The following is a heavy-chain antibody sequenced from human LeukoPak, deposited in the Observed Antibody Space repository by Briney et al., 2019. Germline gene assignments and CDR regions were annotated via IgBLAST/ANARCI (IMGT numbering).Heavy chain of an antibody. V-gene: IGHV3-23*01. Sequence: PGGSLRLSCAASGFTFSSYGMNWVRQAPGKGLEWVSGISGSGGNTYYADSVKGRFTISRDNSKNTLYPQMNSLRAEDTAVYYCAKGFVVVVSATQSPWFDPWGQGTLVTVSS. CDR2: ISGSGGNT. D-gene: IGHD2-15*01. CDR1: GFTFSSYG. CDR3: AKGFVVVVSATQSPWFDP. J-gene: IGHJ5*02.